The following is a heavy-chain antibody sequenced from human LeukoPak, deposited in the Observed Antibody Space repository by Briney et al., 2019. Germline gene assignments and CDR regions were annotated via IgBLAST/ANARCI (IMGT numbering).Heavy chain of an antibody. CDR2: ITSSSSYI. J-gene: IGHJ4*02. D-gene: IGHD3-22*01. CDR3: ARHVVAVGFDY. CDR1: GFTFSSYT. Sequence: GGSLRLSCAASGFTFSSYTMNWVRQAPGKGLEWVSSITSSSSYIYYADSVMGRFTISRDNANNSLYLQMNSLRAEDTAVYYCARHVVAVGFDYWGQGTLVTVSS. V-gene: IGHV3-21*01.